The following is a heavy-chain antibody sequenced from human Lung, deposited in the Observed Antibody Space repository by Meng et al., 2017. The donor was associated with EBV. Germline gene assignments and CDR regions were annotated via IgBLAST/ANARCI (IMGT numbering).Heavy chain of an antibody. D-gene: IGHD6-19*01. J-gene: IGHJ4*02. CDR3: ARVSSGWDYFDY. Sequence: QVQLQEQGPGLGKPSQTLSLTCTVSGGSISSGGYYWTWIRQHPGKGLEWFGHIYYSGSTFYNPSLKRRVIISIDTSKNQFSLNLRSVTAADTAVYYCARVSSGWDYFDYWGQGTLVTVSS. CDR2: IYYSGST. CDR1: GGSISSGGYY. V-gene: IGHV4-31*03.